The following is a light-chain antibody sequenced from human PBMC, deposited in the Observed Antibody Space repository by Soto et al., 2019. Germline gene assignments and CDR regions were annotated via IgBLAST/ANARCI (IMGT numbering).Light chain of an antibody. V-gene: IGLV2-8*01. CDR1: SSDVGGYNY. Sequence: QSVLTQPPSASGSPGQSVTISCTGTSSDVGGYNYVSWYQQHPGKDPKLIIYEVSKRPSGVPDRFSGSKSGNTASLTVSGLQAEDEADYYCSSYGGSKVFGGGTKVTVL. CDR3: SSYGGSKV. J-gene: IGLJ2*01. CDR2: EVS.